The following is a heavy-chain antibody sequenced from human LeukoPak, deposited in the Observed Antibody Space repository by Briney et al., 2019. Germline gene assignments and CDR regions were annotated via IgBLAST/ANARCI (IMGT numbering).Heavy chain of an antibody. J-gene: IGHJ4*02. CDR2: INWNGGST. CDR3: AREGVLGDSSGYDFDY. V-gene: IGHV3-20*04. CDR1: GFTFDDYG. Sequence: GGSLRLSCAASGFTFDDYGMSWVRQAPGKGLEWVSGINWNGGSTGYADSVKGRFTISRDNAKNSLYLQMNSLRAEDTALYYCAREGVLGDSSGYDFDYWGQGTLVTVSS. D-gene: IGHD3-22*01.